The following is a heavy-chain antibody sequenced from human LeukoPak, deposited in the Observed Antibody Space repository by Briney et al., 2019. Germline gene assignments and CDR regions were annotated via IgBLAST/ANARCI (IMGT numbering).Heavy chain of an antibody. CDR3: AGLILDHQQTFDY. CDR2: ISGDGSST. D-gene: IGHD2-21*01. V-gene: IGHV3-74*01. CDR1: GLSFSRNW. J-gene: IGHJ4*02. Sequence: GGSLRLSCAVSGLSFSRNWMHWVRQAPGKGLVWVSRISGDGSSTNYADSVKGRFTISRDNVKNTLYLQMNSLRAEDTAVYYCAGLILDHQQTFDYWGQGTLVTVSS.